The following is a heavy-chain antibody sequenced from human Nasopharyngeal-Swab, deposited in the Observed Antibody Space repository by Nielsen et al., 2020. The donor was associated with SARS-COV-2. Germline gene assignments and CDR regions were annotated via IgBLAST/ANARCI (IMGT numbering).Heavy chain of an antibody. J-gene: IGHJ4*02. V-gene: IGHV3-74*01. D-gene: IGHD2/OR15-2a*01. CDR2: INGDGSSL. CDR3: ARGRGSSTSMIGY. CDR1: GFTFSNYD. Sequence: GGSLRLSCAASGFTFSNYDMSWVRQAPGKGLVWVSRINGDGSSLNYADFVKGRFTISTDNAKSTLYLEMNSLRAEDTAVYYCARGRGSSTSMIGYWGQGTLVTVSS.